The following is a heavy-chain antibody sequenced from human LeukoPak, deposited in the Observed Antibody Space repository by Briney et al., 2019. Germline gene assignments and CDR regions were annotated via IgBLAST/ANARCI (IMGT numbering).Heavy chain of an antibody. Sequence: KPSGTLSLTCAVSGASIRSSNWGSWVRQPPGEGLGWIGEIYHSGSTNYNPSLKSRVTISVDKSKNQFSLKLSSVTAADTAVYYCARDKTAAVAAPDAFDIWGQGTMVTVSS. CDR1: GASIRSSNW. J-gene: IGHJ3*02. CDR2: IYHSGST. D-gene: IGHD6-19*01. V-gene: IGHV4-4*02. CDR3: ARDKTAAVAAPDAFDI.